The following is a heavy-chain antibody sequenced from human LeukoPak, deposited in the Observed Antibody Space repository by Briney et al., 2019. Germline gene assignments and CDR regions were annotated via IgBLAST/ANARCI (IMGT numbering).Heavy chain of an antibody. V-gene: IGHV3-53*01. CDR1: GFTVSSNY. D-gene: IGHD3-10*01. CDR3: ARGAVFGEFNFDY. Sequence: PGGSLRLSCAASGFTVSSNYMTWVRQAPGKGLEWVSVIYRGGDTYYADSVKGRFTISRDTSKNTLYLQMNSLRVEDTAVYYCARGAVFGEFNFDYWGQGTLVTVSS. J-gene: IGHJ4*02. CDR2: IYRGGDT.